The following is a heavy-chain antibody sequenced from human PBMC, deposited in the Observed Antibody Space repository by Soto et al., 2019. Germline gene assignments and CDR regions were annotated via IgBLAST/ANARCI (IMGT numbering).Heavy chain of an antibody. Sequence: SETLSLTCAVSGASISSNNWWIWVRQPPGKGLEWIGEIFHTGNSNYNPSLKSRVTISVDTSKNQFSLKLSSVTAADTAVYYCARTLYSYGPRFDYWGQGTLVTVSS. J-gene: IGHJ4*02. V-gene: IGHV4-4*02. D-gene: IGHD5-18*01. CDR1: GASISSNNW. CDR3: ARTLYSYGPRFDY. CDR2: IFHTGNS.